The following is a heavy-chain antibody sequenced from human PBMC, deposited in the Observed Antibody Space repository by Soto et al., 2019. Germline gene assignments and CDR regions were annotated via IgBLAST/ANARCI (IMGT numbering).Heavy chain of an antibody. CDR1: GHTFHNYA. CDR3: AKGEARVYDFWSGYRREYYYYYGMDV. Sequence: GGSLRVSCVASGHTFHNYAMTWVRQAPGKGLEWVSSISSSSSYIYYADSVKGRFTISRDNAKNSLYLQMNSLRAEDTAVYYCAKGEARVYDFWSGYRREYYYYYGMDVWGQGTTVTVSS. J-gene: IGHJ6*02. V-gene: IGHV3-21*04. D-gene: IGHD3-3*01. CDR2: ISSSSSYI.